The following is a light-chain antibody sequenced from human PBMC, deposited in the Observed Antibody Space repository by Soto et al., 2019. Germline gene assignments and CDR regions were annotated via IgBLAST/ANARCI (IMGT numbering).Light chain of an antibody. CDR3: QQRSNSPPWIT. V-gene: IGKV3-11*01. CDR1: QSVSSN. CDR2: GAS. Sequence: EVVMTQSPATLSVSPGERATLSCRASQSVSSNLAWYQQKPGQAPRLLIYGASTRATGIPARFSGSGSGTDFTLTISSLEPEDSAVYYCQQRSNSPPWITFGQGTRP. J-gene: IGKJ5*01.